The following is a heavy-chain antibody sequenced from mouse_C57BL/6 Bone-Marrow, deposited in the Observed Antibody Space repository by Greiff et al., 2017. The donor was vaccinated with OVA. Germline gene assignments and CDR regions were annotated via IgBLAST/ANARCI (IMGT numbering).Heavy chain of an antibody. D-gene: IGHD2-1*01. CDR1: GYTFTSYW. J-gene: IGHJ3*01. V-gene: IGHV1-64*01. Sequence: VQLQQSGAELVKPGASVKLSCKASGYTFTSYWMHWVKQRPGQGLEWIGLIHPNSGSTNYNEKFKSKATLTVDKSSSTAYMQLSSLTSEDSAVYYCASLFYYIFAYWGQGTLVTVSA. CDR3: ASLFYYIFAY. CDR2: IHPNSGST.